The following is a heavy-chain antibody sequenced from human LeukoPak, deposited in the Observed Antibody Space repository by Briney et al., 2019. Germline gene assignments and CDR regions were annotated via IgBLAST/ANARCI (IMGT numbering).Heavy chain of an antibody. D-gene: IGHD5-12*01. V-gene: IGHV4-59*01. CDR3: ARVEWLRLALGDYYYMDV. CDR1: GGSISSYY. J-gene: IGHJ6*03. CDR2: IYYSGST. Sequence: PSETLSLTCTVSGGSISSYYWNWIRQPPGKGLEWIGYIYYSGSTNYNPSLKSRVTIPVDTSKNQFSLKLSSVTAADTAVYYCARVEWLRLALGDYYYMDVWGKGTTVTVSS.